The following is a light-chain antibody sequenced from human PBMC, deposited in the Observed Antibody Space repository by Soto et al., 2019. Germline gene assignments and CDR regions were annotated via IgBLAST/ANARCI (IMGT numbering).Light chain of an antibody. CDR1: NIEIKS. CDR3: QVWDTTNPVR. V-gene: IGLV3-21*02. CDR2: DDG. Sequence: SYELTQPPSVSVAPGQTARITCGGHNIEIKSVHWYQQKPGQAPVLVVYDDGDRTTGIPERFSGSKSGNTATLTTSRVEAGDEADYYCQVWDTTNPVRFGGGTKVTVL. J-gene: IGLJ2*01.